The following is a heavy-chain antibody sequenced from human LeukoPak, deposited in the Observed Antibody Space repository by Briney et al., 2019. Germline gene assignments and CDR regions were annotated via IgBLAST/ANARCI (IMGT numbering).Heavy chain of an antibody. J-gene: IGHJ4*02. CDR3: AKDIGDYYDSSGYYLQFDY. D-gene: IGHD3-22*01. V-gene: IGHV3-23*01. Sequence: GGSLRLSCAASGFTFSSYAMSWVRQAPGKGLEWVSAISGSGGSTYYADSVKGRFTISRDNSKNTLYLQMNSLRAEDTAVYYCAKDIGDYYDSSGYYLQFDYWGRGTLVTVSS. CDR2: ISGSGGST. CDR1: GFTFSSYA.